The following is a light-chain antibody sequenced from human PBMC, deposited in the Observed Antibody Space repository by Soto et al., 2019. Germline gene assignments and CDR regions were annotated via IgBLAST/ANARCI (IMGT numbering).Light chain of an antibody. CDR3: QQYYTTPFT. V-gene: IGKV4-1*01. CDR1: QRVLYSSNNKNY. Sequence: DIVMTQSPDSLAVSLGERATINCKSSQRVLYSSNNKNYLAWYQQKPGQPPKLLIYWASTRESGVPDRFSGSGSGTDFTLTIGSLQAEDVAVYYCQQYYTTPFTFGPGTKVDIK. CDR2: WAS. J-gene: IGKJ3*01.